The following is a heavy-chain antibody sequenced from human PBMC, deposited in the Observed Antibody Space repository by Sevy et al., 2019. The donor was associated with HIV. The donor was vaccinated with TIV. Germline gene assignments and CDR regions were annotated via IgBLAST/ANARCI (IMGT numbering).Heavy chain of an antibody. Sequence: SETLSLTCTVSGGSINSDHWNWIRQPPGKGLEWIGYVYYTGGTNYNPSLKNRVTISVDRTKNQFSLKLTSVTAADTAVYYCARRNDFDIWGQRTMVTGSS. V-gene: IGHV4-59*08. CDR1: GGSINSDH. J-gene: IGHJ3*02. CDR2: VYYTGGT. CDR3: ARRNDFDI.